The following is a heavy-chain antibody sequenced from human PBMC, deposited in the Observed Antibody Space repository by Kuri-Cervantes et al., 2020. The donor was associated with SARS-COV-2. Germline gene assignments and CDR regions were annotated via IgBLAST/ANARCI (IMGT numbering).Heavy chain of an antibody. D-gene: IGHD3-3*01. CDR3: ARDHNDFWSGYYPLDY. J-gene: IGHJ4*02. CDR2: IKQDGSEK. V-gene: IGHV3-7*01. Sequence: GGSLRLSCGASGFTFSSYSMNWVRQAPGKGLEWVANIKQDGSEKYYVDSVKGRFTIYRDNAKNSLYLQMNSLRAEDTAVYYCARDHNDFWSGYYPLDYWGQGTLVTVSS. CDR1: GFTFSSYS.